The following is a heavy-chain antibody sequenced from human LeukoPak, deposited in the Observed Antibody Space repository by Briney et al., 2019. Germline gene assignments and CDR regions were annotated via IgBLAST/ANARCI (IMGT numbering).Heavy chain of an antibody. D-gene: IGHD3-22*01. CDR2: INEDGSEQ. V-gene: IGHV3-7*01. CDR3: ARVMYYYDRSGYRWFDP. Sequence: GGSLRLSCAASRFTFNNYRMTWVRQAPGKGLEWVASINEDGSEQKYVDSVKGRFTVSRDNAENSLYLEMNSLRVEDTAVYYCARVMYYYDRSGYRWFDPWGQGTLVTVSS. J-gene: IGHJ5*02. CDR1: RFTFNNYR.